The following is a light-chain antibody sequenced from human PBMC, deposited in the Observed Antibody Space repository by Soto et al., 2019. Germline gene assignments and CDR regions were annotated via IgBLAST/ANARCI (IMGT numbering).Light chain of an antibody. J-gene: IGKJ3*01. CDR2: ESS. CDR3: QQTSTAPFT. Sequence: DIELTQSPSSLSASVGDRVTIACRSSQNINIYLNWYQQKPGNAPKLLIFESSSLQSVVPSRFSGSGSRRDFTLTISSLQREDFATYFCQQTSTAPFTFGPGTKVDIK. V-gene: IGKV1-39*01. CDR1: QNINIY.